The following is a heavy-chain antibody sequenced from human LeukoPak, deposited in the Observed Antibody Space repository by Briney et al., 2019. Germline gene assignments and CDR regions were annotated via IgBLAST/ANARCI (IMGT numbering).Heavy chain of an antibody. J-gene: IGHJ3*02. V-gene: IGHV4-4*07. CDR2: IYTSGST. D-gene: IGHD2-15*01. Sequence: PSETLSLTCTVSGGSISSYYRSWIRQPAGKGLEWIGRIYTSGSTNYNPSLKSRVTMSVDTSKNQFSLKLSSVTAADTAVYYCARDGPSGADAFDIWGQGTMVTVSS. CDR1: GGSISSYY. CDR3: ARDGPSGADAFDI.